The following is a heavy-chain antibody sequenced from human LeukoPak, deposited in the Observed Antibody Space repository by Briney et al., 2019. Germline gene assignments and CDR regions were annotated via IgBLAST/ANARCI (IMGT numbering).Heavy chain of an antibody. Sequence: PSETLSLTCTVSGGSISSSSYYWDWIRQPPGNGLEWIGSIYYSGSTYYNPSLKSRVTISVDTSKNQFSLTLSSVTAADTAVYYCAGGWEGPSDYWAREPWSPSPQ. CDR3: AGGWEGPSDY. CDR2: IYYSGST. V-gene: IGHV4-39*07. CDR1: GGSISSSSYY. J-gene: IGHJ4*02. D-gene: IGHD1-26*01.